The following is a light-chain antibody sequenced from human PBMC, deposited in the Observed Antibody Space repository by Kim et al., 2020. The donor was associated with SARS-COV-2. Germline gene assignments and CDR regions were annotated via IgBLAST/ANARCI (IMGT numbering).Light chain of an antibody. CDR3: YSAADNIGV. Sequence: SVSPGQTARITWSGDVLAKKETRWLQKKPRQAPVVVIYKDSERPSGIPERFSGSSSGSTVTLTISGVQVEDEADYYCYSAADNIGVFGGGTQLTVL. CDR2: KDS. CDR1: VLAKKE. J-gene: IGLJ3*02. V-gene: IGLV3-27*01.